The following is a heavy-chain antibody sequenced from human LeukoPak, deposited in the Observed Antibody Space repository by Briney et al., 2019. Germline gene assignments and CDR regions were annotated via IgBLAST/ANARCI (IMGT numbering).Heavy chain of an antibody. V-gene: IGHV1-2*02. Sequence: ASVKVSCKASGYTFTGYYMHWVRQAPGQGLEWMGWINPNSGGTNYAQKFQGRVIMTRDTSISTAYMELSRLRSDDTAVYYCARDPLYGDYNYYYGMDVWGQGTTVTVSS. CDR3: ARDPLYGDYNYYYGMDV. D-gene: IGHD4-17*01. J-gene: IGHJ6*02. CDR2: INPNSGGT. CDR1: GYTFTGYY.